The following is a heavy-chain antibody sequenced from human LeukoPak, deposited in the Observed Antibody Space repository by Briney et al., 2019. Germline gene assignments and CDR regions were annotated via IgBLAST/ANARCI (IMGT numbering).Heavy chain of an antibody. J-gene: IGHJ6*02. D-gene: IGHD2-21*02. CDR3: AKGRYCGDDCYSYYGMDV. CDR1: GFTFDDYA. Sequence: GRSLRLSCAASGFTFDDYAMHWVRQAPGKGLEWVSGISWNSGSIGYADSVKGRFTISRDNAKNSLYLQMNSLRAEDTALYYCAKGRYCGDDCYSYYGMDVWGQGTTVTVSS. CDR2: ISWNSGSI. V-gene: IGHV3-9*01.